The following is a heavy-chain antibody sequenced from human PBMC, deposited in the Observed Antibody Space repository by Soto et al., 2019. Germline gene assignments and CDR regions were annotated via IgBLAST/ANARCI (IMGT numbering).Heavy chain of an antibody. Sequence: SETLSLTCTVSGVSVSSGSYYWSWIRQPPGKGLEWIGYIYYSGSTNYNPSLKSRVTISVDTSKNQFSLKLSSVTAADTAVYYCARVGIGVAGNWFDPWGQGTLVTVSS. D-gene: IGHD6-19*01. J-gene: IGHJ5*02. CDR1: GVSVSSGSYY. V-gene: IGHV4-61*01. CDR3: ARVGIGVAGNWFDP. CDR2: IYYSGST.